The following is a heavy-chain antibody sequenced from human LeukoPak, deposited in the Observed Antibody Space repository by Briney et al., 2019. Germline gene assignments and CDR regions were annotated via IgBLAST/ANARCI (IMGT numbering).Heavy chain of an antibody. Sequence: SETLSLTCTVSGGSISSGSYYWSWIRQPAGKGLEWIGEINHSGSTNYNPSLKSRVTISVDTSKNQFSLKLSSVTAADTAVYYCARADAVAGTYYWGQGTLVTVSS. CDR2: INHSGST. CDR3: ARADAVAGTYY. V-gene: IGHV4-61*10. CDR1: GGSISSGSYY. D-gene: IGHD6-19*01. J-gene: IGHJ4*02.